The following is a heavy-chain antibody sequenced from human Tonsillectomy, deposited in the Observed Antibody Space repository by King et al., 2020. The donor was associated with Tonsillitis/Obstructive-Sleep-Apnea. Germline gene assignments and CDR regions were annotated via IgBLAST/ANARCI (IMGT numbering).Heavy chain of an antibody. CDR3: AVGFLGGGTIYYYYYMDV. Sequence: VQLQQWGAGLLKPSETLSLTCAVYGESFSGYYWNWIRQTPGKGLEWIGELNHGGSTNYSPSLKNRVTMSVDTSKNQFSLRLSSVTAADTAVYYCAVGFLGGGTIYYYYYMDVWGEGTTVTVSS. J-gene: IGHJ6*03. D-gene: IGHD3-16*01. V-gene: IGHV4-34*01. CDR2: LNHGGST. CDR1: GESFSGYY.